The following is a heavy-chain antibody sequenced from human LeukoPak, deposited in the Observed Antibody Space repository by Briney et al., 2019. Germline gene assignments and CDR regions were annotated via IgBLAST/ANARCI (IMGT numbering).Heavy chain of an antibody. V-gene: IGHV1-2*02. CDR1: GYTFTDYS. CDR2: INPNSGGT. Sequence: ASVKLSCKASGYTFTDYSMHWVRQAPGQGLEWMGWINPNSGGTDYAQKFQGRVTMTRVTSISTAYLEVTRMTSDDTAVYFCVRDMIAAAGAGGWGQGTLVTVSS. CDR3: VRDMIAAAGAGG. J-gene: IGHJ4*02. D-gene: IGHD6-13*01.